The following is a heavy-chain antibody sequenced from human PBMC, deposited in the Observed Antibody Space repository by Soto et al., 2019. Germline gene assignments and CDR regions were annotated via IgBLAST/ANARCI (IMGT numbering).Heavy chain of an antibody. CDR1: GFTFSSYG. Sequence: PGGSLRLSCAASGFTFSSYGMHWVRQVPGKGLEWVAVISYDGSNKYYADSVKGRFTISRDNSKNTLYLQMNSLRAEDTAVYYCAKDQIGSSFYYYGMDVWGQGTTVTVSS. CDR2: ISYDGSNK. D-gene: IGHD6-6*01. CDR3: AKDQIGSSFYYYGMDV. J-gene: IGHJ6*02. V-gene: IGHV3-30*18.